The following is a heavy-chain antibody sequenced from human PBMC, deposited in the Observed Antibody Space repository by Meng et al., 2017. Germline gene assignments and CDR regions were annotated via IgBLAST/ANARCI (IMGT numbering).Heavy chain of an antibody. Sequence: ELHLWDGGGYLVKPGGSLRLSCAASVFYFSNAWMSWVRQAPGKGLEWVGRIKSNTDGGTAEYAAPVTGRFATSRDDSKSTLYLQMSGLRIDDTGVYYCTWDDKAVSDYWGQGTLVTVSS. CDR1: VFYFSNAW. J-gene: IGHJ4*02. CDR2: IKSNTDGGTA. V-gene: IGHV3-15*01. CDR3: TWDDKAVSDY. D-gene: IGHD3-9*01.